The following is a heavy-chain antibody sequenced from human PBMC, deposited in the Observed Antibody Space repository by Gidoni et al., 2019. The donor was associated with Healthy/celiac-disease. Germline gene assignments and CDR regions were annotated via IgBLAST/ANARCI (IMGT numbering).Heavy chain of an antibody. Sequence: QVQLQESGPGLVKPSETLSLTCTVAGGSISSYYWSWIRQPPGKGLDWIGYIYYSGSTNYNPSLKSRVTISVDTSKNQFSLKLSSVTAADTAVYYCARDEATVIFDLWGRGTLVTVSS. V-gene: IGHV4-59*01. J-gene: IGHJ2*01. D-gene: IGHD4-17*01. CDR1: GGSISSYY. CDR2: IYYSGST. CDR3: ARDEATVIFDL.